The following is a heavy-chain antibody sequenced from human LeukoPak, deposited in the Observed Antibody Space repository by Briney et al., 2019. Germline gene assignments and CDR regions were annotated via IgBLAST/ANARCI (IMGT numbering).Heavy chain of an antibody. D-gene: IGHD6-13*01. V-gene: IGHV3-23*01. J-gene: IGHJ4*02. Sequence: GGSLRLSCAASGFTFSSYAMSWVRQAPGKGLEWVSAISGSGGSTYYADSVKGRFTISRDNSKNTLYLQMNSLRAEDTAVYYCAKDLSRAGIAAAGTFDYWGQGTLVTVSS. CDR1: GFTFSSYA. CDR2: ISGSGGST. CDR3: AKDLSRAGIAAAGTFDY.